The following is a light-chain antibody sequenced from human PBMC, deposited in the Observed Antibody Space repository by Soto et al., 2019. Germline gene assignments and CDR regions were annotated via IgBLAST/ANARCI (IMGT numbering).Light chain of an antibody. CDR2: DAS. CDR1: QGINNW. CDR3: QQYENLPLT. J-gene: IGKJ4*01. V-gene: IGKV1-33*01. Sequence: DIQMTQSPSSVSASGGDRVTITCRASQGINNWLAWYQQKTGKAPKLLIFDASNLESGVPSRFRGSGSGTDFTFTISRLQPEDIATYYCQQYENLPLTFGGGTKVDIK.